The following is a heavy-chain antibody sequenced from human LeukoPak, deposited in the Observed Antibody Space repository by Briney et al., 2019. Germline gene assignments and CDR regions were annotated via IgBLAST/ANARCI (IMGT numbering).Heavy chain of an antibody. CDR1: GFTFSSYS. Sequence: GGSLRLSCAASGFTFSSYSMNWVRQAPGKGLVWVSYISSSSSTIYYADSVKGRFTISRDNAKNSLYLQMNSLRDEDTAVYYCARVMSGSGTYYSWYFDYWGQGTLVTVSS. V-gene: IGHV3-48*02. D-gene: IGHD3-10*01. CDR3: ARVMSGSGTYYSWYFDY. CDR2: ISSSSSTI. J-gene: IGHJ4*02.